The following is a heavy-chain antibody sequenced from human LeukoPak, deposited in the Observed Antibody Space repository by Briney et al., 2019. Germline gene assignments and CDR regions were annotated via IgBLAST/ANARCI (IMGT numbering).Heavy chain of an antibody. CDR1: GLTLSSYA. Sequence: GGSLRLSCAASGLTLSSYAMSWVRQAPGKGLEWVSGTSGSGGSTYYADSVKGRFTISRDNSKNTLYLQMNSLRAEDTAMYYCATTLLRASTYMDVWGKGTTVTVSS. V-gene: IGHV3-23*01. CDR2: TSGSGGST. D-gene: IGHD1-1*01. J-gene: IGHJ6*03. CDR3: ATTLLRASTYMDV.